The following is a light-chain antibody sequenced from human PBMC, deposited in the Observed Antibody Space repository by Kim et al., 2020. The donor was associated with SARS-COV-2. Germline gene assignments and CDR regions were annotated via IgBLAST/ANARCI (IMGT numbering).Light chain of an antibody. CDR1: QSVYNQ. V-gene: IGKV3-20*01. CDR3: HQYFTSPPLT. Sequence: EVVLTQSPDTLSLSPGERATLSCRASQSVYNQLAWYQQKPGQAPRTLIYDASRRATGIPDRFSGSGSGTDFTLTISRLEPEDSAVYYCHQYFTSPPLTFGGGTKVDIK. J-gene: IGKJ4*01. CDR2: DAS.